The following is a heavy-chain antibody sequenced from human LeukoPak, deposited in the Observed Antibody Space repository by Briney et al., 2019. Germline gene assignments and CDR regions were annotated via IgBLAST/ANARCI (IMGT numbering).Heavy chain of an antibody. J-gene: IGHJ6*03. CDR2: ISGSGGST. V-gene: IGHV3-23*01. CDR1: GFTFSSYA. D-gene: IGHD6-6*01. CDR3: AGSSSSPHYYYYYMDV. Sequence: GGSLRLSCAASGFTFSSYAMSWVRQAPGKGLEWVSAISGSGGSTYYADSVKGRFTISRDNSKNTLYLQMNSLRAEDTAVYYCAGSSSSPHYYYYYMDVWGKGTTVTVSS.